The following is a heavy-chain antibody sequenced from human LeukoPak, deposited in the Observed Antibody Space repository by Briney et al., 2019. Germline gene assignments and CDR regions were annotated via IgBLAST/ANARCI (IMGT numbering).Heavy chain of an antibody. V-gene: IGHV3-7*01. D-gene: IGHD5-18*01. CDR1: GFDFSSFS. J-gene: IGHJ4*02. CDR3: ARMHRYGRC. Sequence: TGGSLRLSCAASGFDFSSFSMNWVRQAPGKGLEWVANLKEDRTEEEYLDSVKGRFTIFRDNAKNSLDLQMNSLRAEDTAVYYCARMHRYGRCWGQGIRVTVSS. CDR2: LKEDRTEE.